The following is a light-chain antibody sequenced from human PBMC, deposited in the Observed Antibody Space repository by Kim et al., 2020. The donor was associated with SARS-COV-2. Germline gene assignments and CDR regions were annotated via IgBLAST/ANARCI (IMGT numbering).Light chain of an antibody. CDR3: QQYRSSLLT. Sequence: LSPGERATLSCRASQSISSSNLAWYQQKPGQAPRLLIYGASNRATGIPDRFSGSGSGTDFTLTINRLEPEDFAVYYCQQYRSSLLTFGGGTKVEI. V-gene: IGKV3-20*01. CDR1: QSISSSN. CDR2: GAS. J-gene: IGKJ4*01.